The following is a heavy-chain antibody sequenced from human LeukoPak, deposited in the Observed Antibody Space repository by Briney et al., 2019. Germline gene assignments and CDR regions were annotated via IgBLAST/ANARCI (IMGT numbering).Heavy chain of an antibody. V-gene: IGHV4-39*01. D-gene: IGHD3-22*01. J-gene: IGHJ4*02. CDR1: GGSISSSAYY. CDR2: IYYSGSS. Sequence: SETLSLTCTVSGGSISSSAYYWGWIRQPPGKGLEWIGSIYYSGSSYYNPSLKSRVTISVDTSKNQFSLKLSSVTAADTAVYYCARLYCYDSSGYSYWGQGTLVTVSS. CDR3: ARLYCYDSSGYSY.